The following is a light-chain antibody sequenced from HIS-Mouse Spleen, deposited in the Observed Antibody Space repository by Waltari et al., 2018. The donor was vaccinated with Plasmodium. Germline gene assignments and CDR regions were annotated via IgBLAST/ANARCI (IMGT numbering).Light chain of an antibody. CDR3: QQYNNWPPYT. J-gene: IGKJ2*01. Sequence: EIVMTQSPATLSVSPGERATLSCRASQSVSSNLAWYQQKPGQPPRLLIYGASTRATGIPARFRGSGSGTESTLTISSLQSEEFAVYYCQQYNNWPPYTFGQGTKLEIK. CDR1: QSVSSN. V-gene: IGKV3-15*01. CDR2: GAS.